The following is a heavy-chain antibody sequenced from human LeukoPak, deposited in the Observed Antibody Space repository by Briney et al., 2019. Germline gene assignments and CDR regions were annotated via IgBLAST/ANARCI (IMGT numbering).Heavy chain of an antibody. CDR2: ISAYNGNT. CDR3: ARDGWSSYSSGWYDSA. J-gene: IGHJ4*02. Sequence: ASVKVSCKASGYTFTSYDINWARQAPGQGLEWMGWISAYNGNTNYAQKLQGRVTMTTDTSTSTAYMELRSLRSDDTAVYYCARDGWSSYSSGWYDSAWGQGTLVTVSS. D-gene: IGHD6-19*01. V-gene: IGHV1-18*01. CDR1: GYTFTSYD.